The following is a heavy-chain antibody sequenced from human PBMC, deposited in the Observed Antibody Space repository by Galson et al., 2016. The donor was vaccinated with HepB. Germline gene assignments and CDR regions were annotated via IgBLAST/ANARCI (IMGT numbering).Heavy chain of an antibody. V-gene: IGHV3-23*01. J-gene: IGHJ4*02. CDR2: ISAHGGNA. Sequence: SLRLSCAVSQIPFSNFVMPWVRQIPGKGLEWVAGISAHGGNAYYADSVRGRFALSRDNSNNTVFLHMSGLRVEDTAIYYCATGMSPYWGQGTLVTVSS. CDR3: ATGMSPY. CDR1: QIPFSNFV.